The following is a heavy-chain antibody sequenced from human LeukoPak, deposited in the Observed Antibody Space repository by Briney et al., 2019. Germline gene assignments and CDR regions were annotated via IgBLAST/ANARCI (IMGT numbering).Heavy chain of an antibody. V-gene: IGHV4-34*01. CDR2: INHSGST. CDR3: GRVSGDYVWGSYRYYYFDY. J-gene: IGHJ4*02. CDR1: GGSFSGYY. D-gene: IGHD3-16*02. Sequence: PSETLSLTCAVYGGSFSGYYWSWIRQPPGKGLEWIGEINHSGSTNYNPSLKSRVTISVDTSKNQFSLKLSSVTAADTAVYYCGRVSGDYVWGSYRYYYFDYWGQGTLVTVSS.